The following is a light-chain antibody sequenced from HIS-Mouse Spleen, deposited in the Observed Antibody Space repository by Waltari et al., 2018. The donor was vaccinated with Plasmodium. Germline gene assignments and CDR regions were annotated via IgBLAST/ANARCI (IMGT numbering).Light chain of an antibody. CDR1: SSYVGGYNY. Sequence: QSALTQPASVSGSPGQSITISCTGTSSYVGGYNYVSWYQKPPGKAPKLMIYDVSNRPSGVSNRFSGSKSGNTASLTISGLQAEDEADYYCSSYTSSSTVVFGGGTKLTVL. J-gene: IGLJ2*01. V-gene: IGLV2-14*03. CDR3: SSYTSSSTVV. CDR2: DVS.